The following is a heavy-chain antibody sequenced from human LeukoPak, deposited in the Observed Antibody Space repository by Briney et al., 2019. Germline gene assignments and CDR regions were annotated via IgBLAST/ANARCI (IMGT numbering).Heavy chain of an antibody. CDR1: GGSISSGGYY. Sequence: SETLSLTCAVSGGSISSGGYYWSWIRQPPGKGLEWIGYIYHSGSTYYNPSLKSRVTISVDRSKNQFSLKLSSVTAADTAVYYCARDPQSSGGRGYWGQGTLVTVSS. J-gene: IGHJ4*02. D-gene: IGHD2-15*01. V-gene: IGHV4-30-2*01. CDR3: ARDPQSSGGRGY. CDR2: IYHSGST.